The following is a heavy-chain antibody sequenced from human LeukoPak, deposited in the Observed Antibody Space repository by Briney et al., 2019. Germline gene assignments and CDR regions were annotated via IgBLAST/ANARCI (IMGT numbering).Heavy chain of an antibody. V-gene: IGHV4-59*08. D-gene: IGHD4-17*01. CDR3: ARRDYGDYSDAFDI. J-gene: IGHJ3*02. CDR1: GGSISSYY. CDR2: IYYSGST. Sequence: SETLSLTCTVSGGSISSYYWSWIRQPPGKGLEWIGYIYYSGSTNYNPSLKSRVTISEDTPKNQFSLKLSSVTAADTAVYYCARRDYGDYSDAFDIWGQGTMVTVSS.